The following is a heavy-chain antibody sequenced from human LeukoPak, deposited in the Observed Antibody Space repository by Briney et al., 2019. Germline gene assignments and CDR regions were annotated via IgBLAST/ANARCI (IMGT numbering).Heavy chain of an antibody. D-gene: IGHD3-3*01. CDR1: GFTFSSYA. J-gene: IGHJ3*02. V-gene: IGHV3-30-3*01. CDR3: LAHISTFGVEKDAFDI. Sequence: GGSLRLSCTASGFTFSSYAMHWVRQAPVKGLEWVAVISYDGSNKYYADSVKGRFTISRDNSKNTLYLQMNSLKTEDTAVYYCLAHISTFGVEKDAFDIWGQGTMVTVSS. CDR2: ISYDGSNK.